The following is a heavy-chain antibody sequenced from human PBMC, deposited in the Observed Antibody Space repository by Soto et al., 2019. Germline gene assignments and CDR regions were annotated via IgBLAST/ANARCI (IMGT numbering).Heavy chain of an antibody. D-gene: IGHD1-20*01. CDR1: GFTFSSYA. V-gene: IGHV3-23*01. J-gene: IGHJ4*02. CDR2: ISGSGGST. Sequence: GGSLRLSCAASGFTFSSYAMSWVRQATGKGLEWVSAISGSGGSTYYADSVKGRFTISRDNSKNTLYLQMNSLRAEDTAVYYCAKDKAPDNWNLGHYWGQGTLVTFSS. CDR3: AKDKAPDNWNLGHY.